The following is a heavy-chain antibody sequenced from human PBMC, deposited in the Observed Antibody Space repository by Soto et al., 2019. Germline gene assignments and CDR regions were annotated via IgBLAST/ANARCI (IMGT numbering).Heavy chain of an antibody. Sequence: SETLSLTCTVSGGSISSYYWSWIRQPPGKGLEWIGYIYYSGSTNYNPSLKSRVTISVDTSKNQFSLKLSSVTAADTAVYYCARGPLAAAGDFDYWGQGNLVTV. D-gene: IGHD6-13*01. CDR1: GGSISSYY. V-gene: IGHV4-59*01. CDR2: IYYSGST. CDR3: ARGPLAAAGDFDY. J-gene: IGHJ4*02.